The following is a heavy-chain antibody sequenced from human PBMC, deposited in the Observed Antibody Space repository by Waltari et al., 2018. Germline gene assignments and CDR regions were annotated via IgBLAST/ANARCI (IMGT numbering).Heavy chain of an antibody. CDR1: GYTLTELS. CDR3: ATMTTVTKYYYYGMDV. J-gene: IGHJ6*02. D-gene: IGHD4-17*01. CDR2: FDPEYGET. V-gene: IGHV1-24*01. Sequence: QVQLVQSGAEVKKPGASVKVSCKVSGYTLTELSMHWVRQAPGKGLELMGGFDPEYGETIYAQKFQGRVTMTEDTSTDTAYMELSSLRSEDTAVYYCATMTTVTKYYYYGMDVWGQGTTVTVSS.